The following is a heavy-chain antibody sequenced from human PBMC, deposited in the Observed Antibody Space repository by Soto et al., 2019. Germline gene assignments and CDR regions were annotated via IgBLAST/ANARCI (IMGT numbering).Heavy chain of an antibody. D-gene: IGHD2-15*01. CDR2: IYYSGST. J-gene: IGHJ4*02. CDR1: GGSISSGDYY. Sequence: TLSLTCTVSGGSISSGDYYWSWIRQPPGKGLEWIGYIYYSGSTYYNPSLKSRVTISVDTSKNQFSLKLSSVTAADTAVYYCARTVIGSCYLIDYWGQGTLVTVYS. CDR3: ARTVIGSCYLIDY. V-gene: IGHV4-30-4*01.